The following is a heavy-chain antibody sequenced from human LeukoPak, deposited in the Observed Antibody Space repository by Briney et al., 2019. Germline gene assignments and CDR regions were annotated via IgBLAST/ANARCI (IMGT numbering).Heavy chain of an antibody. V-gene: IGHV3-23*01. CDR2: ISGSGGST. CDR1: GFTFSSYA. D-gene: IGHD3-16*01. J-gene: IGHJ3*02. CDR3: ARRHDYVWGSLYAFDI. Sequence: SGGSLRLSCAASGFTFSSYAMSWVRQAPWKGLEWVSAISGSGGSTYYADSVKGRFTISRDNSKNTLYLQMNSLRAEDTAVYYCARRHDYVWGSLYAFDIWGQGTMVTVSS.